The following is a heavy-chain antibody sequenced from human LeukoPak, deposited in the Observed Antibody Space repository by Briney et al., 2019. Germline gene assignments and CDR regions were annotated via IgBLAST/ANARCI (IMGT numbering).Heavy chain of an antibody. CDR3: AGCGSVWFGELRLRQNWFDP. CDR1: GYTLTELS. J-gene: IGHJ5*02. D-gene: IGHD3-10*01. Sequence: ASVKVSCKVSGYTLTELSTHWVRQAPGKGLERMGGFDPEDGETIYAQKFQGRVTMTEDTSTDTAYMELSSLRSEDTAVYYCAGCGSVWFGELRLRQNWFDPWGQGTLVTVSS. V-gene: IGHV1-24*01. CDR2: FDPEDGET.